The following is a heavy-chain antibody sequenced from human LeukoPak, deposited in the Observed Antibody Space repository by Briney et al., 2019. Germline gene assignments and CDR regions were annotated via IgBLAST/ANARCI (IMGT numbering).Heavy chain of an antibody. CDR2: IYSSGTT. Sequence: SETLSLTCTVSRDSISSYSWSWIRQPPGKGLEWIGDIYSSGTTKYNPSRKSRVTISVDMSRNQFSLKLTSVTAADTAVYYCARLIYGSGSYYKDYWGQGTLVTVSS. D-gene: IGHD3-10*01. CDR1: RDSISSYS. CDR3: ARLIYGSGSYYKDY. V-gene: IGHV4-59*08. J-gene: IGHJ4*02.